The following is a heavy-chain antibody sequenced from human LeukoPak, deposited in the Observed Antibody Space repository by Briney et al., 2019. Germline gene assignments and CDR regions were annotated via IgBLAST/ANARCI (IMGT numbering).Heavy chain of an antibody. CDR1: GFTFSSYS. D-gene: IGHD6-19*01. CDR2: ISSSSSYI. J-gene: IGHJ5*02. V-gene: IGHV3-21*01. Sequence: PGGSLRLSCAASGFTFSSYSMNWVRQAPGKGLEWVSSISSSSSYIYYADSVKGRFTISRDNAKNSLYLQMNSLRAEDTAVYYCARESGWYRRGFDPWGQGTLVTVSS. CDR3: ARESGWYRRGFDP.